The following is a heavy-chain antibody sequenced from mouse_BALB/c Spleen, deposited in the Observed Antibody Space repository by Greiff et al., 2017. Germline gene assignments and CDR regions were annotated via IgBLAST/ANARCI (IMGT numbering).Heavy chain of an antibody. CDR2: IYPGSGST. CDR3: TRGGWDGFAY. J-gene: IGHJ3*01. D-gene: IGHD4-1*01. CDR1: GYTFTSYW. V-gene: IGHV1S22*01. Sequence: LQQPGSELVRPGASVKLSCKASGYTFTSYWMHWVKQRHGQGLEWIGNIYPGSGSTNYDEKFKSKGTLTVDTSSSTAYMHLSSLTSEDSAVYYCTRGGWDGFAYWGQGTLVTVSA.